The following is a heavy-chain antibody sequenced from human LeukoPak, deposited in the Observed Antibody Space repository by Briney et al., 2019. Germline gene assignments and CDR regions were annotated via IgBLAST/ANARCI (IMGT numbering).Heavy chain of an antibody. D-gene: IGHD2-15*01. CDR2: IYTRGST. CDR1: GGSITNYY. J-gene: IGHJ3*02. V-gene: IGHV4-4*07. CDR3: ARGRYCSADICSGGDAFDI. Sequence: PSETLSLTCTVSGGSITNYYWSWVRQPDGKGLEWIGRIYTRGSTNYNPSLKSRVTMSVDTSKNQFSLKLSSVTAADTAVYYCARGRYCSADICSGGDAFDIWGQGTMVSVSS.